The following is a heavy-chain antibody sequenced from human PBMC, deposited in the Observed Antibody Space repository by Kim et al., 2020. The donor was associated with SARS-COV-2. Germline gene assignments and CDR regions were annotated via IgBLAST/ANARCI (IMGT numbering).Heavy chain of an antibody. Sequence: SVKVSCKASGGTFSSYAISWVRQAPGQGLEWMGGIIPIFGTANYAQKFQGRVTITADESTSTAYMELSSLRSEDTAVYYCASIWSGQIYYYYYYGMDVWGQGPTVTVSS. CDR3: ASIWSGQIYYYYYYGMDV. CDR2: IIPIFGTA. V-gene: IGHV1-69*13. CDR1: GGTFSSYA. J-gene: IGHJ6*02. D-gene: IGHD3-3*01.